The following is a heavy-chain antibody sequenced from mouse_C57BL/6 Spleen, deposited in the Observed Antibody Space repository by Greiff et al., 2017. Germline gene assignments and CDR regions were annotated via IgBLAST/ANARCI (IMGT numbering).Heavy chain of an antibody. CDR3: ARDTTVVAHYFDY. V-gene: IGHV1-69*01. CDR1: GYTFTSYW. CDR2: IDPSASYT. D-gene: IGHD1-1*01. Sequence: QVQLQQPGAELVMPGASVKLSCKASGYTFTSYWMHWVKQRPGQGLEWIGEIDPSASYTNYTQKFKGKFTLTVDKSSNTAYMQLSSLASEDSAVYYCARDTTVVAHYFDYWGQGTTLTVSS. J-gene: IGHJ2*01.